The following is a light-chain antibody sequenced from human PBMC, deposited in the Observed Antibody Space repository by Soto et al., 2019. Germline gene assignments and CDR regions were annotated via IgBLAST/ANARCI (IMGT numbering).Light chain of an antibody. J-gene: IGKJ5*01. CDR3: QQYNNWPPIT. CDR2: GAS. Sequence: DIVLTQSPATLSLSPGERATLSCRAGQSVSSNLAWYQQKPGQAPRLLIYGASTRATGIPARFSGSGSGTEFTLTISSLQSEDFAVYYCQQYNNWPPITFGQGTRLEIK. CDR1: QSVSSN. V-gene: IGKV3-15*01.